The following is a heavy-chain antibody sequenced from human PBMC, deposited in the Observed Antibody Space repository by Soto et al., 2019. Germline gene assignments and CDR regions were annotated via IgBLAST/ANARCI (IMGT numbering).Heavy chain of an antibody. J-gene: IGHJ6*02. CDR1: GFTVSSNY. CDR3: ARDRYDSSGYYNYYHYGMAV. V-gene: IGHV3-53*01. D-gene: IGHD3-22*01. CDR2: IYSGGST. Sequence: GGSLRLACAASGFTVSSNYMSWVRQAPGKGLEWVSVIYSGGSTYYADSVKGRFTISRDNSKNTLYLQMNSLRAEDTAVYYCARDRYDSSGYYNYYHYGMAVWGQGTTVTVSS.